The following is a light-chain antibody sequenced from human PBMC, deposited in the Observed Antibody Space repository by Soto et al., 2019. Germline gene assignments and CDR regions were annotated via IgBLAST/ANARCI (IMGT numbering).Light chain of an antibody. V-gene: IGKV1-8*01. CDR3: QQYYSYPRT. Sequence: AIRMTQSPSSLSSSTGDRFTITFLSSQGISSYLAWYQQKPGKASKLLIYAAYNLQSGVPSRFSGSGSGTDFTLTISCLQSEDFATYYCQQYYSYPRTFGQGTKVDIK. J-gene: IGKJ1*01. CDR1: QGISSY. CDR2: AAY.